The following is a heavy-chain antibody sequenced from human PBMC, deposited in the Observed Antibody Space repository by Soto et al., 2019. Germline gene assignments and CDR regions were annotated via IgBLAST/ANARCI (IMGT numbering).Heavy chain of an antibody. J-gene: IGHJ5*02. CDR1: GGTLTGQS. V-gene: IGHV1-69*06. CDR3: PQDLGAWFDP. CDR2: IIPIYGTP. Sequence: QVQLVQSGAEVKKPGSSVKVSYRASGGTLTGQSMSWMRQAPGQGLEWMGGIIPIYGTPNYAQKFQGRVTITADKATSTAYMELSSLTPDDTAVYYCPQDLGAWFDPWGQGTLVTVSS. D-gene: IGHD1-26*01.